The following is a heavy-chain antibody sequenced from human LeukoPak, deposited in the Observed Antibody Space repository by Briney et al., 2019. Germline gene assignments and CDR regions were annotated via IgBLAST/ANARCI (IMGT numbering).Heavy chain of an antibody. CDR1: GVTFSTHS. V-gene: IGHV3-48*01. J-gene: IGHJ4*02. D-gene: IGHD6-19*01. CDR3: AREQWLAQKDY. CDR2: IISSSNTI. Sequence: GGSLRLSCAVSGVTFSTHSMNWVRQAPGKGREWVSYIISSSNTIYYADSVKGRFTISRDNAKNSLYLQMNSLRAEDTALYYCAREQWLAQKDYWGQGTLVTVSS.